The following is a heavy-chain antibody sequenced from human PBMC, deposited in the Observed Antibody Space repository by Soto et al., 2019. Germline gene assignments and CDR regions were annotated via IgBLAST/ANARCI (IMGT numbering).Heavy chain of an antibody. CDR1: GGTFSSYA. Sequence: ASVKVSCKASGGTFSSYAISWVRQAPGQGLEWMGGIIPIFGTANYAQKFQGRVTITADESTSTAYMELSSLRSEDTAVYYCAREGERYCSSTSCYTNYYYGMDVWGQGTTVTVSS. V-gene: IGHV1-69*13. CDR3: AREGERYCSSTSCYTNYYYGMDV. J-gene: IGHJ6*02. D-gene: IGHD2-2*02. CDR2: IIPIFGTA.